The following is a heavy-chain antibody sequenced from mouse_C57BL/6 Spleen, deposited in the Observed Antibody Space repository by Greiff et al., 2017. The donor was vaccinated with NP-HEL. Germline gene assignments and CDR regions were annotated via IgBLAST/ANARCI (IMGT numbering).Heavy chain of an antibody. CDR1: GYTFTSYW. CDR3: ASYYGSSRYFDV. CDR2: IDPSDSYT. Sequence: QVQLQQPGAELVRPGTSVKLSCKASGYTFTSYWMHWVKQRPGQGLEWIGVIDPSDSYTNYNQKFKGKATLTVDTSSSTAYMQLSSLTSEDSAVYYCASYYGSSRYFDVWGTGTTVTVSS. J-gene: IGHJ1*03. D-gene: IGHD1-1*01. V-gene: IGHV1-59*01.